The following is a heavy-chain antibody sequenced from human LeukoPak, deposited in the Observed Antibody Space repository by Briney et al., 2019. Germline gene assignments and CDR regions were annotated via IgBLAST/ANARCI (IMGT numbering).Heavy chain of an antibody. V-gene: IGHV3-7*01. J-gene: IGHJ4*02. CDR2: IKQDGSEK. Sequence: GGSLRLSCAASGFTFSSYWMSWVRQAPGKGLEWVANIKQDGSEKYYVDSVKGRFTISRDNAKNSLYLQMNSLRAEDTAVCYCAREPLAVAGTNFDYWGQGTLVTVSS. CDR3: AREPLAVAGTNFDY. D-gene: IGHD6-19*01. CDR1: GFTFSSYW.